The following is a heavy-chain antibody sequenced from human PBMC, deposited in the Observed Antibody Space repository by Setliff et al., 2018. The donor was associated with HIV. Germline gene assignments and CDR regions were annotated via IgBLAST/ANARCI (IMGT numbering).Heavy chain of an antibody. J-gene: IGHJ5*02. D-gene: IGHD5-12*01. Sequence: SETLSLTCTVSGFSISSGYYWGWIRQPPGKGLEWIASTSHSGSTGYNPSLRSRVTISLDTSKDQVSLNMRSVTATDTGVYYCVTTDYSGYDSVWFEPWGQGTLVTVSS. CDR3: VTTDYSGYDSVWFEP. CDR2: TSHSGST. CDR1: GFSISSGYY. V-gene: IGHV4-38-2*02.